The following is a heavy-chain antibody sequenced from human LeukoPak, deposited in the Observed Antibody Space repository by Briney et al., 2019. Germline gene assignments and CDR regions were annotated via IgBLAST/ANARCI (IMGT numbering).Heavy chain of an antibody. CDR2: ISSSRSYI. J-gene: IGHJ4*02. CDR3: LVSDSGY. CDR1: GFTFSSYS. D-gene: IGHD6-13*01. Sequence: PGGSLRLSCAASGFTFSSYSMNWVRQAPGKGLEWVSFISSSRSYIYYADSVKGRFTISRDNAKNSLYLQMNSLRAEDTALYYCLVSDSGYWGQGTLVTVSS. V-gene: IGHV3-21*04.